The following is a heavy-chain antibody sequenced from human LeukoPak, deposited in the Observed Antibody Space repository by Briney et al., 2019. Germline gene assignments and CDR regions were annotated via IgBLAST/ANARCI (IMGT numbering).Heavy chain of an antibody. CDR2: IKGDGSST. Sequence: GGSLTLFCAASGFTFSTYWMHWVRQAPGKGLVWVARIKGDGSSTIYADSVKGRFTISRDNSKNTLYLPMNSLRSEDTAVYYCARVKISIVATMALDYWGQKTVLRVSS. V-gene: IGHV3-74*01. J-gene: IGHJ4*02. D-gene: IGHD5-12*01. CDR1: GFTFSTYW. CDR3: ARVKISIVATMALDY.